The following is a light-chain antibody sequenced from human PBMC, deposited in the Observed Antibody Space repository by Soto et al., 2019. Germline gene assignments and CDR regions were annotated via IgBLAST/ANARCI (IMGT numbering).Light chain of an antibody. J-gene: IGKJ3*01. CDR3: QQYNSYS. CDR2: DAS. Sequence: DIQMTQSPSTLSASVGDRVTITCRASQSISSWLAWYQQKTGKAPKLLIYDASSLESGVPSRFSGSGSGTEFTLTISSLQPDDLATYYCQQYNSYSFGPGTKVDIK. CDR1: QSISSW. V-gene: IGKV1-5*01.